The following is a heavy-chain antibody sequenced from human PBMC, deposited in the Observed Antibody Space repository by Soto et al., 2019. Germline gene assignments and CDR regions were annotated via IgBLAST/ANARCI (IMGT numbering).Heavy chain of an antibody. D-gene: IGHD3-10*01. V-gene: IGHV3-9*01. CDR2: ISWNSDNI. CDR3: ARADGGAFYPSFEY. Sequence: PRRLAFTAPVLKGGVYGMHWVRQSPGKGMEWVSGISWNSDNIQYADSVKGRFTISRDNTKKSLHLQMNSLRLDDTAFYFCARADGGAFYPSFEYWGQGILVTVSS. CDR1: VLKGGVYG. J-gene: IGHJ4*02.